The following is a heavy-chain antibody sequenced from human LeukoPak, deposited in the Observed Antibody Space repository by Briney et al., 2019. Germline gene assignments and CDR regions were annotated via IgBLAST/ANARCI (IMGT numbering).Heavy chain of an antibody. Sequence: PSETLSLTCTVSGGSISSYYWSWIRQPPRKGLEGIGYIYYSGSTNYNPSLKSRVTISVDPSTNPFSLKPSCVTAAAPAVHYCARADGIVGATVWFDPWGQGTLVTVSS. V-gene: IGHV4-59*01. J-gene: IGHJ5*02. CDR2: IYYSGST. D-gene: IGHD1-26*01. CDR3: ARADGIVGATVWFDP. CDR1: GGSISSYY.